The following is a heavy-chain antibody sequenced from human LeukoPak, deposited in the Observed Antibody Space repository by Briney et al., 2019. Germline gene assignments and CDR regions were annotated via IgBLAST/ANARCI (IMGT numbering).Heavy chain of an antibody. CDR3: ARWYYYGSGSLDY. Sequence: GGSLRLSCATSGFTFSSYTMNWVRQAPGRGLEWVSYISSSSKTIYYADSVKGRFTISRDNAKNSLYLQMNSLRDEDTAVYYCARWYYYGSGSLDYWGQGTLVTVSS. CDR2: ISSSSKTI. D-gene: IGHD3-10*01. CDR1: GFTFSSYT. V-gene: IGHV3-48*02. J-gene: IGHJ4*02.